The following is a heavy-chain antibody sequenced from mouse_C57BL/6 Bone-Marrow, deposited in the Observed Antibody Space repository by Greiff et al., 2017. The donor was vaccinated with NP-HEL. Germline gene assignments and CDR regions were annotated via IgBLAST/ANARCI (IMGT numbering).Heavy chain of an antibody. CDR3: SGSSPYYYAMDY. J-gene: IGHJ4*01. Sequence: EVQRVESVAELVRPGASVKLSCTASGFNIKNTYMHWVKQRPEQGLEWIGRIDPANGNTKYDPKFQGKATITADTSSNTAYLQLSSLTSEDTAIYYVSGSSPYYYAMDYWGQGTSVTVSS. V-gene: IGHV14-3*01. CDR1: GFNIKNTY. CDR2: IDPANGNT. D-gene: IGHD1-1*01.